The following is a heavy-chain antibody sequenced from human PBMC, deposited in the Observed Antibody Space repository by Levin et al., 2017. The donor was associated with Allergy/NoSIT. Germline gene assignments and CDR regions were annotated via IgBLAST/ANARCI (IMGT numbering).Heavy chain of an antibody. CDR1: GGSISSSSYN. CDR2: IYYSGST. J-gene: IGHJ2*01. V-gene: IGHV4-39*01. CDR3: ASRPGGVTTDWYFDL. D-gene: IGHD4-17*01. Sequence: SETLSLTCTVSGGSISSSSYNWGWIRQPPGKRLEWIGSIYYSGSTYYNPSLKSRVTISVDTSKNQFSLKLSSVTAADTAVYYCASRPGGVTTDWYFDLWGRGTLVTVSS.